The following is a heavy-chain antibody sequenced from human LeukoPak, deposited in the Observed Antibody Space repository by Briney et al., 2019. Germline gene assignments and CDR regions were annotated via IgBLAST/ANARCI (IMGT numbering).Heavy chain of an antibody. CDR3: ASTNIVLMVYALNNDAFDI. CDR1: GGSISSGSYY. CDR2: IYTSGST. Sequence: SETLSLTCTVSGGSISSGSYYWSWIRQPAGKGLEWIGRIYTSGSTNYNPSLKSRVTISVDTSKDQFSLKLSSVTAADTAVYYCASTNIVLMVYALNNDAFDIWGQGTMVTVSS. D-gene: IGHD2-8*01. J-gene: IGHJ3*02. V-gene: IGHV4-61*02.